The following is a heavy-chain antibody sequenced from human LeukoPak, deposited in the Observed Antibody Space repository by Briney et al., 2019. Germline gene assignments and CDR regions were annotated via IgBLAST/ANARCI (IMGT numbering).Heavy chain of an antibody. Sequence: GGSLRLSCVASGFTFSDYEMNWVRQAPGKGLEWISYIRNSGTTTYYADSVKGRFTISRDNAKNSLYLQMNSLRAEDTAVYYCARDSRVSDYDFWSGYYKGNFDYWGQGTLVTVSS. D-gene: IGHD3-3*01. CDR3: ARDSRVSDYDFWSGYYKGNFDY. J-gene: IGHJ4*02. CDR1: GFTFSDYE. CDR2: IRNSGTTT. V-gene: IGHV3-48*03.